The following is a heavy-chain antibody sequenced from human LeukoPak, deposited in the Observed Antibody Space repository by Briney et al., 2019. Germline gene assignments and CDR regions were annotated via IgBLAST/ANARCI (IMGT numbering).Heavy chain of an antibody. CDR1: GGSFSGYY. J-gene: IGHJ6*03. CDR3: ARGLKQLVKNDTNYYYYMDV. Sequence: SETLSLTCAVYGGSFSGYYWSWIRQPPGKGLEWIGEINHSGSTNYNPSLKSRVTISVDTSKNQFSLKLSSVTAADTAVYYCARGLKQLVKNDTNYYYYMDVWGKGTTVTVSS. D-gene: IGHD6-13*01. V-gene: IGHV4-34*01. CDR2: INHSGST.